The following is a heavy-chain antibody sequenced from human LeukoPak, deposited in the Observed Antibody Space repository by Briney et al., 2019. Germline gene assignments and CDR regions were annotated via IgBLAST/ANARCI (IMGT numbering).Heavy chain of an antibody. CDR1: GGSISSYY. J-gene: IGHJ3*02. CDR2: IYYSGST. V-gene: IGHV4-59*01. Sequence: SETLSLTCTVSGGSISSYYWSWIRQPPGKGLEWIGYIYYSGSTNYDPSLKSRVTISVDTSKNQFSLKLSSVTAADTAVYYCARVVSDAFDIWGQGTMVTVSS. CDR3: ARVVSDAFDI.